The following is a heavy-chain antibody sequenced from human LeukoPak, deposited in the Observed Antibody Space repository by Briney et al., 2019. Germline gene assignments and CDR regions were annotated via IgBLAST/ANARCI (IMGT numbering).Heavy chain of an antibody. CDR1: GFSLRKHP. D-gene: IGHD3-22*01. CDR3: ARDCSSGNCRGALDY. CDR2: ISGDGGTT. J-gene: IGHJ4*02. V-gene: IGHV3-64*01. Sequence: PGGSLRLSCAASGFSLRKHPMHWVRQAPGKGLEFVSAISGDGGTTFYASSVKGRFTISRGNSKNMVVLQMGSLRTDDMGVYFCARDCSSGNCRGALDYWGQGAQVTVSS.